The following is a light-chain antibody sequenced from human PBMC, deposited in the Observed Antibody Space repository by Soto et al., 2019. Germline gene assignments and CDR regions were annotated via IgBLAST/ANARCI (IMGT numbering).Light chain of an antibody. CDR2: WAS. CDR1: QSVLYSPNNKNY. V-gene: IGKV4-1*01. J-gene: IGKJ1*01. CDR3: QQYINAPQS. Sequence: DIVMTQSPDSLAVSLGEMATINCKSSQSVLYSPNNKNYLAWYQQKPGQPPKLLVYWASTRESGVPDRFSGSESETDFILTINSLQAEDVAVYYCQQYINAPQSFGQGTKVEIK.